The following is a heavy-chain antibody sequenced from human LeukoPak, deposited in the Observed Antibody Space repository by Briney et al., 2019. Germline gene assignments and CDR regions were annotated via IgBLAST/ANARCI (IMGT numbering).Heavy chain of an antibody. V-gene: IGHV3-21*04. CDR2: INGDSSYI. CDR1: GFRFSAYA. J-gene: IGHJ6*02. Sequence: PGGSLRLSCAASGFRFSAYAIDWVRQAPGKGLEWVSSINGDSSYIYYADSVKGRFTISRDNAKNSLYLQMNSLRAEDTAVYYCAKHYSVVAANYYYYGMDVWGQGTTVTVSS. D-gene: IGHD2-15*01. CDR3: AKHYSVVAANYYYYGMDV.